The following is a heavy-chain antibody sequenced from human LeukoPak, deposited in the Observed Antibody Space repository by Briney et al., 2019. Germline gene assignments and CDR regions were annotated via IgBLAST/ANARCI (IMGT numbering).Heavy chain of an antibody. J-gene: IGHJ4*02. D-gene: IGHD4-17*01. CDR3: ARAIYGDAPDDGGNY. Sequence: GGSLRLSCAASGFTFSRYARHWVRQAPGRGLEWVAVISRDGITKDFADSVKGRFTISRDNSKNTLYLQMNSLRTEDTAVYYCARAIYGDAPDDGGNYWGQGILVTVSS. V-gene: IGHV3-30-3*01. CDR2: ISRDGITK. CDR1: GFTFSRYA.